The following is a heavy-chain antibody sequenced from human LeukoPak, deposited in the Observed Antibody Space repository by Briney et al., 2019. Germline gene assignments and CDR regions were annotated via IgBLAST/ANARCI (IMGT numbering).Heavy chain of an antibody. D-gene: IGHD3-9*01. V-gene: IGHV6-1*01. J-gene: IGHJ5*02. CDR2: TYYRSKWYN. CDR1: GGSVSSNSAA. CDR3: ARDAAGYDILTGYGFDP. Sequence: SQTLSLTCAISGGSVSSNSAAWNWIRQSPSRGLEWLGRTYYRSKWYNDYAVSVKSRITINPDTSKNQFSLQLNSVTPEDTAVYYCARDAAGYDILTGYGFDPWGQGTLVTVSS.